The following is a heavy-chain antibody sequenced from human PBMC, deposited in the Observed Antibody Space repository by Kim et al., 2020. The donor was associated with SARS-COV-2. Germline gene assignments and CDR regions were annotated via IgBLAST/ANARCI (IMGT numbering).Heavy chain of an antibody. CDR1: GFTFSSYS. Sequence: GGSLRLSCAASGFTFSSYSMNWVRQAPGKGLEWVSYISSSSSTIYYADSVKGRFTISRDTAKNSLYLQMNSLRDEDTAVYYCARDQGGTLVRGVIIKFDYWGQGTLVTVSS. D-gene: IGHD3-10*01. CDR2: ISSSSSTI. CDR3: ARDQGGTLVRGVIIKFDY. V-gene: IGHV3-48*02. J-gene: IGHJ4*02.